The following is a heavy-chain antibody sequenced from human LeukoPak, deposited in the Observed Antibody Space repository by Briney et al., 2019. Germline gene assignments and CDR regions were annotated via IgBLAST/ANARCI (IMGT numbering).Heavy chain of an antibody. CDR3: ATRCTNGVCYKAYYMDV. CDR1: GYTLTRYY. D-gene: IGHD2-8*01. CDR2: INLIGGGT. Sequence: ASVKVSCKASGYTLTRYYLHWVRQAPGQGLEGWGWINLIGGGTLSAQNFQGRVTMTSDASISTAYMELSGLRSDDTAVYYCATRCTNGVCYKAYYMDVWGKGTTVTVSS. V-gene: IGHV1-2*02. J-gene: IGHJ6*03.